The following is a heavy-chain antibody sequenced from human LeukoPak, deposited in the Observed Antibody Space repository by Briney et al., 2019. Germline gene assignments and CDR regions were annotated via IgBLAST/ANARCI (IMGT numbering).Heavy chain of an antibody. D-gene: IGHD3-16*01. CDR1: GFSFSSYA. CDR2: ISGSTHTT. V-gene: IGHV3-23*01. J-gene: IGHJ4*02. Sequence: GGSLRLSCAASGFSFSSYAMSWVRQAPGKGLEWVSTISGSTHTTYYADSVKGRFTISRDNSKNTLYLQMNSLRAEDTAVYYCAKDREGGYDYVWGSYSFGYWGQGTLVTVSS. CDR3: AKDREGGYDYVWGSYSFGY.